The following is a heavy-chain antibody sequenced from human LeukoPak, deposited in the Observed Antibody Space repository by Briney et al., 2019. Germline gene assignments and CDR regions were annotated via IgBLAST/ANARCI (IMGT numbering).Heavy chain of an antibody. V-gene: IGHV7-4-1*02. Sequence: ASVNVSCKASGYTFTSYAMNWVRQAPGQGLEWMGWINTNTGNPTYAQGFTGRFVFSLDTSVSTAYLQISSLKAEDTAVYYCARAAQSRGLPRLVAATMIDYWGQGTLVTVSS. J-gene: IGHJ4*02. D-gene: IGHD2-15*01. CDR2: INTNTGNP. CDR1: GYTFTSYA. CDR3: ARAAQSRGLPRLVAATMIDY.